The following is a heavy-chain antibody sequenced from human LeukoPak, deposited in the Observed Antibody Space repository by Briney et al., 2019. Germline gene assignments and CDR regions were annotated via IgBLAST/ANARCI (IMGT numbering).Heavy chain of an antibody. CDR2: IYYSGST. CDR3: ARFRVLRGLITMVRGVYAFDI. J-gene: IGHJ3*02. V-gene: IGHV4-59*01. D-gene: IGHD3-10*01. Sequence: SETLSLTCTVSGGSLSSYYWSWIRQPPGKGLEWIGYIYYSGSTNYNPSLKSRVTISVDTSKNQFSLKLSSVTAADTAVYYCARFRVLRGLITMVRGVYAFDIWGQGTMVTVSS. CDR1: GGSLSSYY.